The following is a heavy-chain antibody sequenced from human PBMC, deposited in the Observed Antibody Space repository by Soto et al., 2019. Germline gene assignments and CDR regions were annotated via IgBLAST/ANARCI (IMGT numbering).Heavy chain of an antibody. V-gene: IGHV1-2*02. Sequence: ASVKVSCKASGYTFTGHYIHWVRQAPEQGPEWMGEIGPESGATRYAEKFQGRVTMTRDTSITTVYMELKNLSPDDTAVYYCGRGRSGQIVVFSWGQGTPVTVSS. CDR1: GYTFTGHY. D-gene: IGHD1-26*01. CDR3: GRGRSGQIVVFS. CDR2: IGPESGAT. J-gene: IGHJ5*02.